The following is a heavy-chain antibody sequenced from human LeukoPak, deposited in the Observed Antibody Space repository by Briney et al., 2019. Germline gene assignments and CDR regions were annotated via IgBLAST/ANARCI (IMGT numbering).Heavy chain of an antibody. J-gene: IGHJ6*03. Sequence: SGPTLVNPTQTLTLTCTFSGFSLSTSGVGVGWIRQPPGKALEWLALIYWNDDKRYSPSLKSRLTITKDTSKNQVVLTMTNMDPVDTATYYCAHRGSYDSSGYYYYYYMDVWGKGTTVTVSS. V-gene: IGHV2-5*01. CDR1: GFSLSTSGVG. CDR2: IYWNDDK. CDR3: AHRGSYDSSGYYYYYYMDV. D-gene: IGHD3-22*01.